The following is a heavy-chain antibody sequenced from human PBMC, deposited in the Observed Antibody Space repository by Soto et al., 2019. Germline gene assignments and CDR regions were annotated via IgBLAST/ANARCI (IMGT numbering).Heavy chain of an antibody. D-gene: IGHD3-9*01. J-gene: IGHJ6*02. CDR3: ARGGLRYFDWLKRYYYYYYGMDV. V-gene: IGHV4-39*01. CDR2: IYYSGST. Sequence: SETLSLTCTVSGGSITSSTYYWGRIRQPPGKGLEWIGSIYYSGSTYYNPPLKSRVTISVDTSKNQFSLKLSSVTAADTAVYYCARGGLRYFDWLKRYYYYYYGMDVWGQGTTVTVSS. CDR1: GGSITSSTYY.